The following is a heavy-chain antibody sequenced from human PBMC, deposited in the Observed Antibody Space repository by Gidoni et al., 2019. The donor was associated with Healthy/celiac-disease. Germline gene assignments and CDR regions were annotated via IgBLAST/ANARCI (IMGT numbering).Heavy chain of an antibody. Sequence: QVQLVESGGGVVQPGRSLRLSCAASGFTFSSYGMPWVRQAPGKGLELVAVIWYDGSNKYYADSVKGRFTISRDNSKNTLYLQMNSLRAEDTAVYYCAREGPGQLQHRVYYYYGMDVWGQGTTVTVSS. D-gene: IGHD6-6*01. CDR3: AREGPGQLQHRVYYYYGMDV. CDR1: GFTFSSYG. V-gene: IGHV3-33*01. CDR2: IWYDGSNK. J-gene: IGHJ6*02.